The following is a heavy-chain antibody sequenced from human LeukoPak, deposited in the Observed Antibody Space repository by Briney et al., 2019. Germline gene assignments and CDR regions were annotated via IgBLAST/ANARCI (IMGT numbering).Heavy chain of an antibody. V-gene: IGHV3-48*02. D-gene: IGHD2/OR15-2a*01. CDR1: GFTFSSYS. J-gene: IGHJ4*02. CDR2: ISSSSSAI. CDR3: VRDHYYSFDY. Sequence: GGSLRLSCAASGFTFSSYSMNWVRQAPGKGLEWISYISSSSSAIYYADSVKGRSTISRDNAKNSLYLQMNSLRDEDTAIYYCVRDHYYSFDYWGQGTPVTVSS.